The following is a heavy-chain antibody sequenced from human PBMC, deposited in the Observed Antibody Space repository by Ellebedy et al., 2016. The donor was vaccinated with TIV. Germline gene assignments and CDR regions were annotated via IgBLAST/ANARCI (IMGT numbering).Heavy chain of an antibody. CDR1: VGTFSSYA. CDR3: ARGRSHGSRSRGYRMDV. V-gene: IGHV1-69*13. D-gene: IGHD2-2*01. J-gene: IGHJ6*02. Sequence: AASVQVSCKASVGTFSSYAISWARQAPGQGLEWMGGIILIFGTANYAQKFQGRVTITADESTSTAYMELSSLRSEDTAVYYCARGRSHGSRSRGYRMDVWGQGTTVTVSS. CDR2: IILIFGTA.